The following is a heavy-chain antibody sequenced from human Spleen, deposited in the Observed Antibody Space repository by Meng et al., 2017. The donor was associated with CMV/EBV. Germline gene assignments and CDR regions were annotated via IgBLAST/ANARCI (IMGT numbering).Heavy chain of an antibody. J-gene: IGHJ4*02. V-gene: IGHV4-34*01. CDR3: ARWQVDTATLDY. D-gene: IGHD5-18*01. Sequence: TCAVYGGALSGYYWSGIRQPPGKGLEWIGEINHSGSTNYNPSLKSRVTISVDTSKNQFSLKLSSVTAADTAVYYCARWQVDTATLDYWGQGTLVTVSS. CDR2: INHSGST. CDR1: GGALSGYY.